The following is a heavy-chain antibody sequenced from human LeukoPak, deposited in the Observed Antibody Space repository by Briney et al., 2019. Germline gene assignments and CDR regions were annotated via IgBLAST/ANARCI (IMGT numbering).Heavy chain of an antibody. Sequence: GGSLRLSCAASGFTFTAYLIHWVRQAPGKGLEWVAVMSSDGNAMFYAVSVKGRFTISRDNSKNTLYLQMNSLRAEDTAVYYCVRESEYYFDHSASFDYWGQGTLVTVSS. CDR2: MSSDGNAM. J-gene: IGHJ4*02. CDR1: GFTFTAYL. V-gene: IGHV3-30-3*01. D-gene: IGHD3-22*01. CDR3: VRESEYYFDHSASFDY.